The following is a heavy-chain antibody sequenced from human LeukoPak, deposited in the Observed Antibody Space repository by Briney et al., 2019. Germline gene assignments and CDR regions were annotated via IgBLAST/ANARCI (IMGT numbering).Heavy chain of an antibody. CDR1: GYTFTGYY. V-gene: IGHV1-2*02. CDR2: INPNSGGT. J-gene: IGHJ3*02. Sequence: ASVKVSCKASGYTFTGYYMHWVRQAPGQGLEWMGWINPNSGGTNYARKFQGRVTMTRDTSISTAYMELSRLRSDDTAVYYCARDRRCGGNSPAFDIWGQGTMVTVSS. CDR3: ARDRRCGGNSPAFDI. D-gene: IGHD4-23*01.